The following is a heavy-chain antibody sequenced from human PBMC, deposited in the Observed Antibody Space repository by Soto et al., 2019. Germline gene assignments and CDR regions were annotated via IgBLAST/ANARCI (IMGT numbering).Heavy chain of an antibody. CDR2: ISGVSTTI. CDR1: GFTFSSYN. Sequence: GGSLRLSCASSGFTFSSYNMNWVRHAPGKGLELVGYISGVSTTISYADSVKGRFTISRDNAKNSLYLQMNSLRDEDTAVYYCARDAPLAAAGKGFDYWGQGTLVTVSS. V-gene: IGHV3-48*02. CDR3: ARDAPLAAAGKGFDY. D-gene: IGHD6-13*01. J-gene: IGHJ4*02.